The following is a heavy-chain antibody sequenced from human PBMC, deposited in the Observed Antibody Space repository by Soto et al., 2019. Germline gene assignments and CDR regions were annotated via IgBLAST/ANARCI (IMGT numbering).Heavy chain of an antibody. CDR1: GFTFKSYA. V-gene: IGHV3-23*01. Sequence: PGGSLRLSCEASGFTFKSYAMIWVRQAPGKGLEWVSAVSGTSGNTYYADSVRGRFTISRDNSKDTVYLQMNNLRAEDTAIYYCAKSVVVVRGGYYMGVWGKGTTVTVSS. CDR3: AKSVVVVRGGYYMGV. D-gene: IGHD2-15*01. CDR2: VSGTSGNT. J-gene: IGHJ6*03.